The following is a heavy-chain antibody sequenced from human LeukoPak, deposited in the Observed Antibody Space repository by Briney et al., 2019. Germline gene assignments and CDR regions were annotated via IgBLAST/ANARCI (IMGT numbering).Heavy chain of an antibody. J-gene: IGHJ4*02. CDR1: GFTFSSYA. CDR2: ISYDGSNK. CDR3: AREILYYFDY. Sequence: GGSLRLSCAASGFTFSSYAMHWVRQAPGKGLEWVAVISYDGSNKYSADSVKGRFTISRDNSKNTLFLQMNSLRAEDTAVYYCAREILYYFDYWGQGTLVTVSS. V-gene: IGHV3-30*04.